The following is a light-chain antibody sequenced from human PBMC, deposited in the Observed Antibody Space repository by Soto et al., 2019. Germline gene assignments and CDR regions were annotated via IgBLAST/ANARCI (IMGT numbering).Light chain of an antibody. J-gene: IGLJ1*01. CDR1: SSNIGAGYD. V-gene: IGLV1-40*01. CDR3: QSYDSSVTLRV. CDR2: GNS. Sequence: QSVLTQPPSVSGAPGQRVTISCTGSSSNIGAGYDVHWYQQLPGTAPKLLIYGNSNRPSGVPDRLSGSKSGTSASLAITGLQADDEADYYCQSYDSSVTLRVFGTGTKLTVL.